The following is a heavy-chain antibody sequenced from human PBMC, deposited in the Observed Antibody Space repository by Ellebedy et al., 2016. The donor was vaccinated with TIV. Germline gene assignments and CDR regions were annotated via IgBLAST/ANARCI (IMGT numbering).Heavy chain of an antibody. D-gene: IGHD6-19*01. J-gene: IGHJ4*02. V-gene: IGHV3-23*01. CDR3: AKLVSSGWPADY. CDR1: GFTLSSYA. Sequence: GESLKISCVASGFTLSSYAMSWVRQAPGKGLEWVSAISGSGGSTYYADSVRGRFTISRDNSKNTLYLQMNSLRAEDTAVYYCAKLVSSGWPADYWGQGTLVTVSS. CDR2: ISGSGGST.